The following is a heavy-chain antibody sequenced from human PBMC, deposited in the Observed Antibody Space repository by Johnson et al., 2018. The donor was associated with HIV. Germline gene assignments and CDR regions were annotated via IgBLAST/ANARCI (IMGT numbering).Heavy chain of an antibody. Sequence: QVQLVESGGGLVKAGGSLRLSCAASGFTFSDHYMTWIRQAPGKGLECISSISSSGRTTYYADSVKGRFTISRNNVQNSMLLQMNSLRAEDTAVYFCVSRRVVGYVAFDIWGQGTMVSVSS. CDR3: VSRRVVGYVAFDI. V-gene: IGHV3-11*04. CDR1: GFTFSDHY. J-gene: IGHJ3*02. D-gene: IGHD2-21*01. CDR2: ISSSGRTT.